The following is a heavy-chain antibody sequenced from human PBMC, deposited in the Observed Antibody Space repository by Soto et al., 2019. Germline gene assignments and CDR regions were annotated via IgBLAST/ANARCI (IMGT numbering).Heavy chain of an antibody. D-gene: IGHD2-15*01. CDR2: IYYSGST. V-gene: IGHV4-59*12. Sequence: SETLSLTCTVSGGSISSYYWSWIRRPPGKGLEWIGYIYYSGSTNYNPSLKSRVTISVDTSKNQFSLKLSSVTAADTAVFYCATDRYCSGGSCYEDGFDYWGQGTLVTVSS. CDR3: ATDRYCSGGSCYEDGFDY. J-gene: IGHJ4*02. CDR1: GGSISSYY.